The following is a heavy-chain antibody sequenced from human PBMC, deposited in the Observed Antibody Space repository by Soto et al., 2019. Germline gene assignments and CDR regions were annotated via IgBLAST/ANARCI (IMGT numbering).Heavy chain of an antibody. Sequence: GGSLRLSCAASGFTFSNAWMSWVRQAPGKGLEWVGRIKSKTDGGTTDYAAPVKGRFTISRDDSKNTLYLQMNSLKTEDTAVYYCTTDRGFGGVIGGWYWGQGTLVTVSS. CDR1: GFTFSNAW. CDR2: IKSKTDGGTT. D-gene: IGHD3-16*02. CDR3: TTDRGFGGVIGGWY. J-gene: IGHJ4*02. V-gene: IGHV3-15*01.